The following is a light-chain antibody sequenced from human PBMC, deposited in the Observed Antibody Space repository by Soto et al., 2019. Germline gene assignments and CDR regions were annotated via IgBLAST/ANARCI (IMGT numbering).Light chain of an antibody. V-gene: IGLV2-11*01. CDR2: DVR. J-gene: IGLJ2*01. CDR3: CSYAGSYSHVV. CDR1: SSDVGGYNY. Sequence: QSALTQPRSVYGSPGQSVTISCTGTSSDVGGYNYVSWYQQHPGKAPKLMIYDVRKRPSGVPDRFSGSKSGNTASLTISGLQAEDEADYYCCSYAGSYSHVVFGGGTKVTVL.